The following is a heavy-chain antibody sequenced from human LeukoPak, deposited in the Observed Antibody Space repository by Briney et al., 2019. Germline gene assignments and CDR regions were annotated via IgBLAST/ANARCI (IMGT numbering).Heavy chain of an antibody. J-gene: IGHJ5*02. CDR2: IYTSGST. V-gene: IGHV4-61*02. CDR3: AREWDIVVVPAAISRGYDWFDP. Sequence: SETLSLTCTVSGGSISSGSYYWRWLRQPAGTGLEWIGRIYTSGSTNYNPSLKSRVTISVDTSKNQFSLKLSSVTAADTAVYYCAREWDIVVVPAAISRGYDWFDPWGQGTLVTVSS. CDR1: GGSISSGSYY. D-gene: IGHD2-2*02.